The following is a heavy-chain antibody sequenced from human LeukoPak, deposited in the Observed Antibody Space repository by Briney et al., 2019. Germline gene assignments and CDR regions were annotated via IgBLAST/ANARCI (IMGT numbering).Heavy chain of an antibody. CDR2: LFYTGNT. V-gene: IGHV4-39*02. CDR3: ARGLGVPDRGYYYYYVDV. J-gene: IGHJ6*03. CDR1: GGPISIGSYY. Sequence: SETLSLTCTVSGGPISIGSYYWGWIRQPPGKGLEWIGSLFYTGNTYYNPSLKSRVTISVDTSKNQFSLRLTSVTAADTAVYYCARGLGVPDRGYYYYYVDVWGKGTTVTVSS. D-gene: IGHD1-26*01.